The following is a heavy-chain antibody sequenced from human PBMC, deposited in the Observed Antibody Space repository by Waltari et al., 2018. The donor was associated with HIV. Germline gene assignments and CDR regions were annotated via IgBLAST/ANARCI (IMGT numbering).Heavy chain of an antibody. Sequence: QVQLQESGPGLVKPSQNLSLTCTVSGGSISSGSYYWSWIRQPAGKGLEWIGRIYTSGSTNYNPSLKSRVTISVDTSKNQFSLKLSSVTAADTAVYYCARDRNYYYDSSGYFFNAFDIWGQGTMVTVSS. CDR3: ARDRNYYYDSSGYFFNAFDI. CDR1: GGSISSGSYY. J-gene: IGHJ3*02. V-gene: IGHV4-61*02. D-gene: IGHD3-22*01. CDR2: IYTSGST.